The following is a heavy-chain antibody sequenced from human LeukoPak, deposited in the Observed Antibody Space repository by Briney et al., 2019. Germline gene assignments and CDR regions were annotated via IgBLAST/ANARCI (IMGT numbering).Heavy chain of an antibody. CDR3: AREVLVYADMVGFDP. CDR2: IWYDGSNR. V-gene: IGHV3-33*01. Sequence: GGSLRLSCAASGFTFSDYGMHWVRQAPGKGLEWVSVIWYDGSNRYYADSAEGRFTISRDNTKNTLYMQMNSMSGEDTAVYYCAREVLVYADMVGFDPWGQGTLVTVSS. J-gene: IGHJ5*02. D-gene: IGHD2-15*01. CDR1: GFTFSDYG.